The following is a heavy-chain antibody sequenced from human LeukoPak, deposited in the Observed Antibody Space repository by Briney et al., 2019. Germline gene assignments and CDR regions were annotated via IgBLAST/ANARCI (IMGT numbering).Heavy chain of an antibody. CDR1: GFIFNSYG. V-gene: IGHV3-23*01. Sequence: GGTLRLSCAASGFIFNSYGMNWVRQTPGKGLEWVSGISESGGSTSYADSAKGRFTISRDNSKNTLYLQMNSLRAEDTAVYYCAKDNYYDSSGYYAPYYYYMDVWGKGTTVTISS. CDR2: ISESGGST. D-gene: IGHD3-22*01. CDR3: AKDNYYDSSGYYAPYYYYMDV. J-gene: IGHJ6*03.